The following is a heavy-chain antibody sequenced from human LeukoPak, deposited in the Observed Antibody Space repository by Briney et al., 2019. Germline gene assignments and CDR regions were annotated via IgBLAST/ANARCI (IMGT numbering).Heavy chain of an antibody. CDR1: GYTFTGYY. V-gene: IGHV1-2*02. J-gene: IGHJ4*02. CDR3: ARDWRPFSGLLISDY. D-gene: IGHD1-26*01. CDR2: INPNSGGT. Sequence: GASVKVSCKASGYTFTGYYMHWVRQAPGQGLEWMGWINPNSGGTNYAQKFQGRVTMTRDTSISTAYMELSRLRSDDTAVYYCARDWRPFSGLLISDYWGQGTLVTVSS.